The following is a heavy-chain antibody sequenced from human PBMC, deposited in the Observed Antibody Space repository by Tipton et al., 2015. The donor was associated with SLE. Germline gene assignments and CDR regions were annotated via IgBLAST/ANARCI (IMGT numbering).Heavy chain of an antibody. Sequence: TLSLTCTVSGGSISSGSYYWSWIRQPAGKGLEWIGRIYTSGSTNYNPSLKSRVTISVDTSKNQFSLKLSSVTAADTAVYYCARASWGSSGYYSGRYFDYWGQGTLVTVSS. CDR3: ARASWGSSGYYSGRYFDY. CDR1: GGSISSGSYY. J-gene: IGHJ4*02. V-gene: IGHV4-61*02. CDR2: IYTSGST. D-gene: IGHD3-22*01.